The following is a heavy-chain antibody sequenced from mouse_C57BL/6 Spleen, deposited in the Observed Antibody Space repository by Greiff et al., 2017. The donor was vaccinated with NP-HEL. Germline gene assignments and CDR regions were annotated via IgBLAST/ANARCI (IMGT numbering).Heavy chain of an antibody. Sequence: VMLVESGAELVKPGASVKISCKASGYAFSSYWMNWVKQRPGQGLEWIGQIYPGDGDTNYNGKFKGKATLTADKSSSTAYMQLSSLTSEDSAVYFCARDGGYCVDYWGQGTSVTVSS. V-gene: IGHV1-80*01. CDR2: IYPGDGDT. J-gene: IGHJ4*01. CDR3: ARDGGYCVDY. CDR1: GYAFSSYW. D-gene: IGHD2-3*01.